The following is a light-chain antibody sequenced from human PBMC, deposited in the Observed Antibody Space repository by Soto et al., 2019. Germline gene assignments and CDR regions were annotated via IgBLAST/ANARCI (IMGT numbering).Light chain of an antibody. CDR3: QQYNKWPQT. J-gene: IGKJ1*01. V-gene: IGKV3-15*01. Sequence: EAVLTQSPATLYVFPGERATLSCRASQSVATNLAWYQQRPGQAPRLLIYGASKRAIGLPARFSGSGSGTEFTLTITSLQSEDFAVYYCQQYNKWPQTFGQGTKVDIK. CDR2: GAS. CDR1: QSVATN.